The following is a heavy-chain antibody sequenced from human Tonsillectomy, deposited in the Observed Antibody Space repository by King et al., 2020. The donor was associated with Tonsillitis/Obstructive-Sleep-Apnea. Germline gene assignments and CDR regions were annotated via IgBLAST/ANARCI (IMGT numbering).Heavy chain of an antibody. CDR1: GYTFTNYQ. J-gene: IGHJ6*03. D-gene: IGHD2-8*02. V-gene: IGHV1-8*01. CDR3: ARDPRIELVDYQYCYMDV. CDR2: MNPKSGNT. Sequence: VQLVESGAEVKKPGASVKVSCKATGYTFTNYQIIWVRQATGQGLEWMGWMNPKSGNTGYAQKFQGRVTMTRDTSISTAYMELNSLRSEDTAVYFCARDPRIELVDYQYCYMDVWGKGTTVTVSS.